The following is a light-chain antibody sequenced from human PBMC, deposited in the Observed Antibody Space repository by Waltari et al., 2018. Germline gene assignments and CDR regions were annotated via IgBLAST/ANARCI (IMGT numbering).Light chain of an antibody. J-gene: IGKJ1*01. CDR2: DAS. CDR3: QKYGTRPAT. Sequence: EIVLTQSPGTLSLSPGERATLSCRASQSVSRTLAWYQQKPGQAPRLLIYDASIRATGIPDRFSGSGSGTDFSLTISRLEPEDFAVYYCQKYGTRPATFGQGTKVEIE. V-gene: IGKV3-20*01. CDR1: QSVSRT.